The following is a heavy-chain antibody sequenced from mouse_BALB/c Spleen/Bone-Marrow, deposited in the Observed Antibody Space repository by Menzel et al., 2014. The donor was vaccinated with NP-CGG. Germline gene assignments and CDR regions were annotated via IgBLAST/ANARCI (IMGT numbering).Heavy chain of an antibody. CDR3: ARDY. J-gene: IGHJ2*01. CDR2: INPSTGYA. V-gene: IGHV1-7*01. Sequence: QVQLQQSGPELAKPGASVKMSCKASGYTFTDTWIHWIKQRPGQGLEWIGYINPSTGYAEYNQNFKDKATLTVDKSSSTAYMQLSSLTSEDSAVYYCARDYWSQGTTPAISS. CDR1: GYTFTDTW.